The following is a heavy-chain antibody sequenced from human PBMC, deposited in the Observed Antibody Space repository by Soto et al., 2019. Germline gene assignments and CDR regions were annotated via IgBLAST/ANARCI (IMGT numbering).Heavy chain of an antibody. CDR3: ARVVPGAGAGLGP. J-gene: IGHJ5*02. CDR1: GYTFSNYG. V-gene: IGHV1-18*01. CDR2: ISLYSDGT. D-gene: IGHD2-2*01. Sequence: GASVKVSCKTSGYTFSNYGITWVRQAPGQPLEWLGWISLYSDGTNYAQKFQGRVSMTTDTSTTTAYMELRSLRSDDTAVYYCARVVPGAGAGLGPWGKGTLVTVPS.